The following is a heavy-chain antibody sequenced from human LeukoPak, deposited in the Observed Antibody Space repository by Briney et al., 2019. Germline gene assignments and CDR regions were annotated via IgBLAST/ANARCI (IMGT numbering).Heavy chain of an antibody. CDR1: GGTFSSYA. CDR2: IIPIFGTA. J-gene: IGHJ4*02. CDR3: ARDGYGDSFDY. D-gene: IGHD4-17*01. V-gene: IGHV1-69*05. Sequence: GASVKVSCKASGGTFSSYAISWVRQAPGQGLEWMGRIIPIFGTANYAQKFQGRVTITTDESTSTAYMELSSLRSEDTAVYYCARDGYGDSFDYWGQGTLVTVSS.